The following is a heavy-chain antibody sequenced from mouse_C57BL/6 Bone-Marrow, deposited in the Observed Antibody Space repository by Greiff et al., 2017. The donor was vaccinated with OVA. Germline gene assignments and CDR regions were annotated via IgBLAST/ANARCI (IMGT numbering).Heavy chain of an antibody. CDR1: GYTFTDYN. D-gene: IGHD2-3*01. Sequence: EVQLQQSGPELVKPGASVKIPCKASGYTFTDYNMDWVKQSHGKSLEWIGDINPNNGGTIYNQKFKGKATLTVDKSSSTANMELRSLTTEDTAVYDCARDGYYEGCAYWGQGTLVTVSA. CDR3: ARDGYYEGCAY. J-gene: IGHJ3*01. CDR2: INPNNGGT. V-gene: IGHV1-18*01.